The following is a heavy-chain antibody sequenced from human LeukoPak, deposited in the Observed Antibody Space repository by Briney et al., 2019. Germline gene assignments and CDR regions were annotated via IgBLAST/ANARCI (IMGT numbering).Heavy chain of an antibody. Sequence: GGSLRLSCAASGFTFSSYWMSWVRQAPGKGLEWVANIKQDGSEKYYVDSVKGRFTISRDNAKNSLYLQMNSLRAEDTAVYYCARDRHRYYYYYGMDAWGQGTTVTVSS. CDR1: GFTFSSYW. CDR2: IKQDGSEK. CDR3: ARDRHRYYYYYGMDA. V-gene: IGHV3-7*01. J-gene: IGHJ6*02.